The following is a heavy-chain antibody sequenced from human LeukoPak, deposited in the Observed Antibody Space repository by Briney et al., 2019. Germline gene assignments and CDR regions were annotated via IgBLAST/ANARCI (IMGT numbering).Heavy chain of an antibody. CDR3: TRDEDEELVRDY. CDR2: IGSTSTYI. J-gene: IGHJ4*02. CDR1: GFIFSRYT. Sequence: PGGSLRLSCAASGFIFSRYTMNWVRQAPGKGLEWVSSIGSTSTYIYYADSVKGRFTISRDNAKKSLYLQMNSLRADDTAVYYCTRDEDEELVRDYWGQGTLVTVSS. V-gene: IGHV3-21*01. D-gene: IGHD6-13*01.